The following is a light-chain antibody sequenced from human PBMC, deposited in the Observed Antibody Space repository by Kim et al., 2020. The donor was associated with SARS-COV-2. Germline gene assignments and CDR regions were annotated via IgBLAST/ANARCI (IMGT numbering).Light chain of an antibody. V-gene: IGKV2-28*01. CDR3: MQPLQTPWT. J-gene: IGKJ1*01. CDR2: SGS. CDR1: QSLLHSNGYNY. Sequence: DTVMTQSPLSLPVTPGEPASISCRSSQSLLHSNGYNYLDWYLQKPGQSPQLLIYSGSIRASGVPDRFSGSGSGTDFTLKISRVEAEDVGVYYCMQPLQTPWTFGQGTKVDIK.